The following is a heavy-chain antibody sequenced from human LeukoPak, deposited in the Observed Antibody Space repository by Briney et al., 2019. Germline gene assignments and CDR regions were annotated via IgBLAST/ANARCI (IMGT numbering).Heavy chain of an antibody. CDR2: IYTSGST. CDR3: ARDRGAGTNRYWNAYFDY. V-gene: IGHV4-61*02. J-gene: IGHJ4*02. CDR1: GGSISSGSYY. Sequence: PSETLSLTCTVSGGSISSGSYYWSWIRQPAGKGLEWIGRIYTSGSTNYNPSLKSRVTISVDTSKNQFSLKLSSVTAADTAVYYCARDRGAGTNRYWNAYFDYWGQGTLVTVSS. D-gene: IGHD1-1*01.